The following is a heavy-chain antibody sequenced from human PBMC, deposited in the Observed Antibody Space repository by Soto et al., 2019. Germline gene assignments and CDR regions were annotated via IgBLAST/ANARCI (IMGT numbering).Heavy chain of an antibody. CDR3: ERDGRFLEWLFSIDP. J-gene: IGHJ5*02. CDR2: ISAYNGNT. V-gene: IGHV1-18*01. D-gene: IGHD3-3*01. Sequence: QVQLVQSGAEVKKPGASVKVSCKASGYTFTSYGISWVRQAPGQGLEWMGWISAYNGNTNYAQKLQGRVTMTTDTSTSPAYLGLRSLRSDDTAVYYCERDGRFLEWLFSIDPWGQGTLVTVSS. CDR1: GYTFTSYG.